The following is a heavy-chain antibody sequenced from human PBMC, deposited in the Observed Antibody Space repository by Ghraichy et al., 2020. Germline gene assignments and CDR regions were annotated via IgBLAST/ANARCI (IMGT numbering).Heavy chain of an antibody. CDR1: GFTFSSYS. V-gene: IGHV3-48*02. CDR3: ARGQRVGATLYYFDY. D-gene: IGHD1-26*01. CDR2: ISSSSSTI. J-gene: IGHJ4*02. Sequence: LSLTCAASGFTFSSYSMNWVRQAPGKGLEWVSYISSSSSTIYYADSVKGRFTISRDNAKNSLYLQMNSLRDEDTAVYYCARGQRVGATLYYFDYWGQGTLVTVSS.